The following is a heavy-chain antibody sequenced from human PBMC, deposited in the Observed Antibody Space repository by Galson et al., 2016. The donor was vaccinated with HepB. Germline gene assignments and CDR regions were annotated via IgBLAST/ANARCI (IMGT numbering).Heavy chain of an antibody. CDR3: AKGGGYCSGGSGYAGSMGGY. J-gene: IGHJ4*02. CDR1: GFSISSYA. CDR2: ISSSSSTI. Sequence: SLRLSCAASGFSISSYAMRWVRQAPGKGLEWVSYISSSSSTIYYADSVKGRFSISRDNAKNSLYLQMNSLSDEDTAVYYCAKGGGYCSGGSGYAGSMGGYWGQGTLVTVSS. D-gene: IGHD2-15*01. V-gene: IGHV3-48*02.